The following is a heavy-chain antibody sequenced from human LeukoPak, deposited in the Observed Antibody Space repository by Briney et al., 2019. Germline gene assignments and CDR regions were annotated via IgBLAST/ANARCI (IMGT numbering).Heavy chain of an antibody. CDR1: GGSISSYY. Sequence: SETLSLTCTVSGGSISSYYWSWIRQPAGKGLKWIGRIYTSGSTNYNPSLKSRVTMSVDTSKNQFSLKLSSVTAADTAVYYCARGSRDFDFWSGTSNWFDPWGQGTLVTVSS. V-gene: IGHV4-4*07. CDR3: ARGSRDFDFWSGTSNWFDP. CDR2: IYTSGST. D-gene: IGHD3-3*01. J-gene: IGHJ5*02.